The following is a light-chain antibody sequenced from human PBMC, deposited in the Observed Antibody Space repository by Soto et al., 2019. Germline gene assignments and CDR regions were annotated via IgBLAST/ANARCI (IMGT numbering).Light chain of an antibody. Sequence: DIQMTQSPSTLSASVGDRFSIACRASQSVSTWLAWYQQKPGKAPKLLIYKASTVESGFPSRFCGGPSGTEFTLPISGLQPHDSSTSFCQDYEGYVLTYGGGTKVDI. J-gene: IGKJ4*01. CDR2: KAS. CDR1: QSVSTW. CDR3: QDYEGYVLT. V-gene: IGKV1-5*03.